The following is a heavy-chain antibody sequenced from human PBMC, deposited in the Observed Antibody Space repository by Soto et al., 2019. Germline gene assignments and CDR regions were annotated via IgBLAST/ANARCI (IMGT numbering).Heavy chain of an antibody. CDR3: AREEELRSYNWFDP. J-gene: IGHJ5*02. D-gene: IGHD1-7*01. CDR2: IIPIFGTA. Sequence: SVEVSCKASGGTFSSYAISWVRQAPGQGLEWMGGIIPIFGTANYAQKFQGRVTITADKSTSTAYMELSSLRSEDTAVYYCAREEELRSYNWFDPWGQGTPVTVSS. CDR1: GGTFSSYA. V-gene: IGHV1-69*06.